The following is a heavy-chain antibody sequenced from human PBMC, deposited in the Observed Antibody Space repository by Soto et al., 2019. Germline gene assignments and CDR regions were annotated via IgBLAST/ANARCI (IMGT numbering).Heavy chain of an antibody. CDR3: TADLQLRLDAESRWYRYLDL. V-gene: IGHV3-15*07. J-gene: IGHJ2*01. CDR1: GFTFSNAW. D-gene: IGHD6-13*01. CDR2: IKSKTDGGTT. Sequence: EVQLVESGGGLVKPGGSLRLSCAASGFTFSNAWMNWVRQAPGKGLEWVGSIKSKTDGGTTDYAAPVQGRFTSSRDDSKNTLHLQMNSLNTEERDVYYCTADLQLRLDAESRWYRYLDLWGSGTLVTVSS.